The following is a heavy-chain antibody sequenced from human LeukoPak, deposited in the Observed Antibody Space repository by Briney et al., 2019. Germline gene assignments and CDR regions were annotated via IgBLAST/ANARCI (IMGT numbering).Heavy chain of an antibody. Sequence: GGSLRLSCEVSGFILSYYGMNWVRQAPGKGLEWVCVISDSGDATYFADSVQDRFAISRDNSKSTLSLQMNNLTAEDTAVYYCAKERGHSKPFDYWGQGTLVTVSS. D-gene: IGHD4-23*01. J-gene: IGHJ4*02. V-gene: IGHV3-23*01. CDR2: ISDSGDAT. CDR3: AKERGHSKPFDY. CDR1: GFILSYYG.